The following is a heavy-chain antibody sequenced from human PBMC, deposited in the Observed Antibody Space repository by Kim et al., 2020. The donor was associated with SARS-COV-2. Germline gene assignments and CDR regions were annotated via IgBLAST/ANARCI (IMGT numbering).Heavy chain of an antibody. J-gene: IGHJ6*03. CDR2: INHSGST. D-gene: IGHD1-20*01. V-gene: IGHV4-34*01. Sequence: SETLSLTCAVYGGSFSGYYWSWIRQPPGKGLEWIGEINHSGSTNYNPSLKSRVTISVDTSKNQFSLKLSSVIAADTAVYYCARGAASGITGTTRGNYYYMDVWGKGTTVTVSS. CDR1: GGSFSGYY. CDR3: ARGAASGITGTTRGNYYYMDV.